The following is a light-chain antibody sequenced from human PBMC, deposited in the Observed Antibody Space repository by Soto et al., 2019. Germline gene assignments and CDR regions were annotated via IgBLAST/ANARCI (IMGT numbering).Light chain of an antibody. CDR1: NSNIGNNG. CDR2: YDD. Sequence: QSVLTQPPSVSEAPRQRVTISCSGSNSNIGNNGVNWYQQLPGKAPKLLIYYDDLLPSGVSDRFSGSKSGTSASLAIRGLQPEDEADYYCAAWDDSLNDYACGTGTKVTVL. J-gene: IGLJ1*01. CDR3: AAWDDSLNDYA. V-gene: IGLV1-36*01.